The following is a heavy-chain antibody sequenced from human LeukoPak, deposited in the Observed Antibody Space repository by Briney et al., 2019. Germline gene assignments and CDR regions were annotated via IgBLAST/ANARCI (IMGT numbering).Heavy chain of an antibody. D-gene: IGHD5-24*01. CDR2: IYTSGST. CDR3: ARVNREMATITP. Sequence: SETLSLTCTVSGGSMNTYFWSWIRQPAGKGLEWIGRIYTSGSTNYNPSLKSRVTISVDTSKNQFSLKVSSVTAADTAVYYCARVNREMATITPWGQGTLVTVSS. CDR1: GGSMNTYF. J-gene: IGHJ4*02. V-gene: IGHV4-4*07.